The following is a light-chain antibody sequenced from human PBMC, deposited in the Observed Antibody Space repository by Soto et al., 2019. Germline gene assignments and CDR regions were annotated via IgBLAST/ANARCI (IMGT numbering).Light chain of an antibody. J-gene: IGKJ4*01. CDR3: QQLESYPST. Sequence: DIQMTQSPSSLSASVGDRVTITCRASQGIRNDLSWYQQKPGEAPKRLVYVASSLDGGVPARFSGSGSGTEFTLTISSLQPEDFATYYCQQLESYPSTFGGGTKVDNK. CDR1: QGIRND. CDR2: VAS. V-gene: IGKV1-17*01.